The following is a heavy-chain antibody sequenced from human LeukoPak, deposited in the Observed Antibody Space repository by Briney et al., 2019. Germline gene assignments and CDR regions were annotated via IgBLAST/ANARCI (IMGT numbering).Heavy chain of an antibody. CDR1: GYTFTGYY. CDR3: AREGAAAEDVNWFDP. Sequence: ASVKVSCKASGYTFTGYYMHWVRQAPGQGLESMGWINPNSGNTHYAQKFQDRVTMTRDTSISTAYMELNSLRSDDTAVYYCAREGAAAEDVNWFDPWGQGTLVTVSS. D-gene: IGHD6-25*01. CDR2: INPNSGNT. V-gene: IGHV1-2*02. J-gene: IGHJ5*02.